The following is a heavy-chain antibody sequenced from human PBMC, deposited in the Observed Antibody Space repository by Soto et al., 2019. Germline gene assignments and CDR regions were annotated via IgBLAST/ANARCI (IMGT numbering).Heavy chain of an antibody. CDR3: ARRTTVKYYFDY. D-gene: IGHD4-17*01. J-gene: IGHJ4*02. CDR2: INPSGGT. Sequence: SETLSLTCAVYGGSFSDYYWSGIRQPPGKGLEWIGEINPSGGTNYNPSLKSRVTVSLGRSRNQVSLKLRSVTAADTTVFYCARRTTVKYYFDYWGQGTPVTVSS. V-gene: IGHV4-34*01. CDR1: GGSFSDYY.